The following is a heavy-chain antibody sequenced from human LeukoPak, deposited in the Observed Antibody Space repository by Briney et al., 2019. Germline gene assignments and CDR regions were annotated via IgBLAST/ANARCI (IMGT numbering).Heavy chain of an antibody. Sequence: SETLSLTCAVYGGSFSGYYWSWIRQPPGKGLEWIGEINHSGSTKYNPSLKSRVTMSVDTSKNQFSLKLNSVTAADTALYYCATFMIPLGGVMIDYWGQGTLVTVSS. CDR3: ATFMIPLGGVMIDY. D-gene: IGHD3-16*01. J-gene: IGHJ4*02. CDR2: INHSGST. V-gene: IGHV4-34*01. CDR1: GGSFSGYY.